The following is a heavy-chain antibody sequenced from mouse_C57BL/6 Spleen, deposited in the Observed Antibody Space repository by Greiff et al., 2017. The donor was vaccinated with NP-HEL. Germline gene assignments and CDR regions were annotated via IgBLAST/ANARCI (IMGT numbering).Heavy chain of an antibody. Sequence: QVQLQQPGAELVKPGASVKLSCKASGYTFTSYWMQWVKQRPGQGLEWIGEIDPSDSYTNYNQKFKGKATLTVDTSSSTAYMQLSSLTSEDSAVYYCARTTVVANYYAMDYWGQGTSVTVSS. J-gene: IGHJ4*01. CDR3: ARTTVVANYYAMDY. D-gene: IGHD1-1*01. V-gene: IGHV1-50*01. CDR1: GYTFTSYW. CDR2: IDPSDSYT.